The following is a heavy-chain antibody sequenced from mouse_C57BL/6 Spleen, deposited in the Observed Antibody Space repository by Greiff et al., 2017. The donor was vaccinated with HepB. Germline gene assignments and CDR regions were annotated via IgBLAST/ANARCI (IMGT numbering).Heavy chain of an antibody. J-gene: IGHJ4*01. CDR2: IDPSDSYT. D-gene: IGHD3-2*02. V-gene: IGHV1-69*01. CDR1: GYTFTSYW. CDR3: ASSRQLRLYAMDY. Sequence: QVQLQQPGAELVMPGASVKLSCKASGYTFTSYWMHWVKQRPGQGLEWIGEIDPSDSYTNYNQKFKGKSTLTVDKSSSTAYMQLSSLTSEDSAVYYCASSRQLRLYAMDYWGQGTSVTVSS.